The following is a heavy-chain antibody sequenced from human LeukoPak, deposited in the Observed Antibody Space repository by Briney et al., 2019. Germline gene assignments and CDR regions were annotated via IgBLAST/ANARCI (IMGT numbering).Heavy chain of an antibody. Sequence: ASVKVSCKASGYTFNTYGISWVRQAPGHGLEWMGWISAYNGDTNYAQIIQDRVTMTTDTSTSTAYMELRSLRSDDTAVYYCARVGSVVVAATYYYGMDVWGQGTTVTVSS. CDR2: ISAYNGDT. CDR3: ARVGSVVVAATYYYGMDV. D-gene: IGHD2-15*01. V-gene: IGHV1-18*01. CDR1: GYTFNTYG. J-gene: IGHJ6*02.